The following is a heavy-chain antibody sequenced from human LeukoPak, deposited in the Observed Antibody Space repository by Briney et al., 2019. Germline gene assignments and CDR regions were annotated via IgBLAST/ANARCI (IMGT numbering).Heavy chain of an antibody. CDR1: GASISGHY. CDR3: ARQRLDGDILGFDW. J-gene: IGHJ4*02. Sequence: PSETLSLTCNVSGASISGHYWSWIRHPAGKSLEWIGRIHTSGSPIYNPSLSSRVTMSVDTSKGQFSLTMNSLTAADTAIYYCARQRLDGDILGFDWLGQGTLFTVSS. CDR2: IHTSGSP. V-gene: IGHV4-4*07. D-gene: IGHD2-21*01.